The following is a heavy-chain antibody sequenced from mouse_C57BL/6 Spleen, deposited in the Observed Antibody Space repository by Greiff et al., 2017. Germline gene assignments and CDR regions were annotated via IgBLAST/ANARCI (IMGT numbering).Heavy chain of an antibody. CDR2: INPNNGGT. D-gene: IGHD2-5*01. CDR3: ARSEGYSNYYYFDY. J-gene: IGHJ2*01. V-gene: IGHV1-18*01. CDR1: GYTFTDYN. Sequence: EVQLQQSGPELVKPGASVKIPCKASGYTFTDYNMDWVKQSHGKSLEWIGDINPNNGGTIYNQKFKGKATLTVDKSSSTAYMELRSLTSEDTAVYYCARSEGYSNYYYFDYWGQGTTLTVSS.